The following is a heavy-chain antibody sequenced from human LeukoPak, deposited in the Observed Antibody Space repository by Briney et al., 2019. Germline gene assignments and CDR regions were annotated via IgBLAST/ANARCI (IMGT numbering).Heavy chain of an antibody. CDR3: VRGRLNDY. CDR1: GFTFSSYW. J-gene: IGHJ4*02. V-gene: IGHV3-7*01. Sequence: GGSLRLSCAASGFTFSSYWMSWVRQAPGKGLEWVANIRQDGSEKYYADSVKGRSTISRDNAKNSLYLQMNSLRAEDTAVYYCVRGRLNDYWGRGTVVSVSS. CDR2: IRQDGSEK. D-gene: IGHD6-25*01.